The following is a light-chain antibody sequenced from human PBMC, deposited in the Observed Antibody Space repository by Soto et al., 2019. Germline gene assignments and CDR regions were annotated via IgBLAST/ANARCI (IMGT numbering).Light chain of an antibody. CDR2: AAS. CDR1: QGISNF. V-gene: IGKV1-27*01. CDR3: QKYSSVIT. J-gene: IGKJ5*01. Sequence: DIQMTQSPSSLSASVGDRVTITCRASQGISNFLAWYQQKPGKVPKLLISAASTMQSGVPSLFSGSGSGTDFPLTITSHQPEDVATYYCQKYSSVITVGQGTRLEIK.